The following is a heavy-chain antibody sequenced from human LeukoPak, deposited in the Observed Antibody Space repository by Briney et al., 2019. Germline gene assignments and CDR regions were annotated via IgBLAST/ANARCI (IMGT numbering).Heavy chain of an antibody. Sequence: GGSLRLSCAASGFTFSSYAMSWVRQAPGKGLEWVSAISGSGGSTYYADSVKGRFTISRDNSKNTLYLQMNSLRAEDTAVYYCAKDRKDTAMVKWDLDYWGQGTLVTVSS. CDR2: ISGSGGST. J-gene: IGHJ4*02. V-gene: IGHV3-23*01. CDR3: AKDRKDTAMVKWDLDY. CDR1: GFTFSSYA. D-gene: IGHD5-18*01.